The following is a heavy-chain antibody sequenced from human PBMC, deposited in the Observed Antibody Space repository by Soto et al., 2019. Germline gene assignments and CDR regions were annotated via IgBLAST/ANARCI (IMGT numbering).Heavy chain of an antibody. CDR3: ARDRFGGTEGTNWLDP. CDR1: GFKFNSYG. CDR2: IRYDGSDT. D-gene: IGHD3-10*01. J-gene: IGHJ5*02. V-gene: IGHV3-33*01. Sequence: QEQLVQSGGGVVQPGRSLRLSCAASGFKFNSYGMHWVRQAPGKGLEWVAVIRYDGSDTSYGDSVKGRFTISRDNSKNTLHLQMSSLRVDDTAVYYCARDRFGGTEGTNWLDPWGQGRLVTVSS.